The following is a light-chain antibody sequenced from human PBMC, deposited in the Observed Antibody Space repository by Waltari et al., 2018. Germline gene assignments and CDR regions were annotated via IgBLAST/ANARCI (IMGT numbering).Light chain of an antibody. CDR1: QSLLHSNGNTY. V-gene: IGKV2-40*01. CDR2: GGS. Sequence: DIVMTQTPLSLPITPGEPASISCRSSQSLLHSNGNTYLNWYLQKPGQSPQLLIYGGSNRASGVPDRFSGSGSGTDFTLKISKVEAEDVGVYYCVQAIAFPYSFGQGTKVEIK. CDR3: VQAIAFPYS. J-gene: IGKJ2*03.